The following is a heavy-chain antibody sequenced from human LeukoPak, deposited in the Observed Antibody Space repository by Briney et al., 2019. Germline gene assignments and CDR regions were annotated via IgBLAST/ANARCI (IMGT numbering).Heavy chain of an antibody. CDR3: ASSEWDYDSSGYYRPSAFDI. Sequence: GGSLRLSCAASGFTFNSYAMNWVRQAPGKGLEWVSAISGSGGSTYYADSVKGRFTISRDNAKNSLYLQMNSLRAEDTAVYYCASSEWDYDSSGYYRPSAFDIWGQGTMVTVSS. D-gene: IGHD3-22*01. CDR1: GFTFNSYA. V-gene: IGHV3-23*01. CDR2: ISGSGGST. J-gene: IGHJ3*02.